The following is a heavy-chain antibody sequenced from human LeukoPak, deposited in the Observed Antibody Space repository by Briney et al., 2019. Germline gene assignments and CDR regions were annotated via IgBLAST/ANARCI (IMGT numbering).Heavy chain of an antibody. J-gene: IGHJ5*02. D-gene: IGHD2-2*01. CDR3: ARGRYCSSTSCHEPIWFDP. CDR1: GYTFTSYD. CDR2: MNPNSGNT. V-gene: IGHV1-8*01. Sequence: ASVKVSCKASGYTFTSYDINGVRQATGQGLEWMGWMNPNSGNTGYAQKFQGRVTMTRNTSISTAYMELSSLRSEDTAVYYCARGRYCSSTSCHEPIWFDPWGQGTLVTVSS.